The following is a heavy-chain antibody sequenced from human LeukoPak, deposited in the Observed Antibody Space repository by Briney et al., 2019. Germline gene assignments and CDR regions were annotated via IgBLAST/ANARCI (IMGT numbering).Heavy chain of an antibody. D-gene: IGHD2-15*01. CDR2: INGAGRTT. J-gene: IGHJ5*02. CDR1: GFTFSNYW. V-gene: IGHV3-74*01. CDR3: AKDRLSAPVAPRFDP. Sequence: GGSLRLSCAASGFTFSNYWMYWVRQGPGKGLVWVSRINGAGRTTNYADSVKGRFTISRDNSKNTLYLQMNSLRAEDTALYYCAKDRLSAPVAPRFDPWGQGTQVTVSS.